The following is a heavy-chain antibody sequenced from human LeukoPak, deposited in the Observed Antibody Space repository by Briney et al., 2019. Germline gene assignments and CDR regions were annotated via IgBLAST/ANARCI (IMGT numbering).Heavy chain of an antibody. CDR3: AVLRYFDWLSFTDRATVAFDI. V-gene: IGHV1-2*02. D-gene: IGHD3-9*01. CDR1: GYTFTSYY. J-gene: IGHJ3*02. Sequence: KPGASVKVSCKASGYTFTSYYMHWVRQAPGQGLEWMGWINPNSGGTNYAQKFQGRVTMTRDTSISTAYMELSRLRSDDTAVYYCAVLRYFDWLSFTDRATVAFDIWGQGTMVTVSS. CDR2: INPNSGGT.